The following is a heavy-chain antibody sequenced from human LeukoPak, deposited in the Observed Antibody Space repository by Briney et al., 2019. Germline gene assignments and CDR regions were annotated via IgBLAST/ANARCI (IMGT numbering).Heavy chain of an antibody. CDR2: ISGSGGTT. D-gene: IGHD6-19*01. V-gene: IGHV3-23*01. Sequence: GGSLRLSCAASGFTFSSYAMSWVRQAPGKGLEWVSAISGSGGTTYYADSVKGRFTISRDNSKNTLYLQMNSLRAEDTAVYYCAEWAYSSGWNPFDYWGQGTLVTVSS. J-gene: IGHJ4*02. CDR1: GFTFSSYA. CDR3: AEWAYSSGWNPFDY.